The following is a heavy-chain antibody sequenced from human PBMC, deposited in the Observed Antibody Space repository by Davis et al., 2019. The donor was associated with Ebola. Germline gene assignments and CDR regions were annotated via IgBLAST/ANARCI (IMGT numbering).Heavy chain of an antibody. CDR2: ISSSSSYI. CDR1: GFTFSSYS. Sequence: PGGSLRLSCAASGFTFSSYSMNWVRQAPGKGLEWVSSISSSSSYIYYADSVKGRFTISRDNAKNSLYLQMNSLRAEDTAVYYCARDWGYCSGGSCYEVGVRLRRHYPVWFDPWGQGTLVTVSS. V-gene: IGHV3-21*01. CDR3: ARDWGYCSGGSCYEVGVRLRRHYPVWFDP. D-gene: IGHD2-15*01. J-gene: IGHJ5*02.